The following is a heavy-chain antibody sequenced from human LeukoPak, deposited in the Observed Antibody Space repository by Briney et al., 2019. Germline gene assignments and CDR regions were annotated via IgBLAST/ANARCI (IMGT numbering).Heavy chain of an antibody. CDR3: ATLNSNTMDSSGSYRDYYYGMDV. Sequence: SETLSLTCTVSGGSISSSSYYWGWIRQPPGKGLEWIGSIYYSGSTYYNPSLKSRVTISVDTSKNQFPLKLSSVTAADTAVYYCATLNSNTMDSSGSYRDYYYGMDVWGQGTTVTVSS. CDR2: IYYSGST. CDR1: GGSISSSSYY. D-gene: IGHD6-19*01. V-gene: IGHV4-39*01. J-gene: IGHJ6*02.